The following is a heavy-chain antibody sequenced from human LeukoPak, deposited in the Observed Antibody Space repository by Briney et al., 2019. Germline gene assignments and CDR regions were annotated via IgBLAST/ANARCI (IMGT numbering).Heavy chain of an antibody. CDR2: IKQDGSEK. V-gene: IGHV3-7*01. CDR3: ARDPTAAYCSGGSCYS. CDR1: GFTFSSYW. D-gene: IGHD2-15*01. Sequence: GGSLRLSCAVSGFTFSSYWMSWVRQAPGKGLEWVANIKQDGSEKYYMDSVKGRFTISRDNAKNSLYLQMNSLRAEDTAVYYCARDPTAAYCSGGSCYSWGQGTLVTVSS. J-gene: IGHJ4*02.